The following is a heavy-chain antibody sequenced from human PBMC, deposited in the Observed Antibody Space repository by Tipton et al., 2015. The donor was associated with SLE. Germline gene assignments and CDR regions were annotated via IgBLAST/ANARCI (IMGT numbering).Heavy chain of an antibody. J-gene: IGHJ2*01. Sequence: LRLSCSASGFTFGDYVMSWIRQPPGKGLEWIAYIFYSGHTDSYNPSLKSRVSVSVDTSKNQFSLNLTSVTAADTAVYFCARLVPYYGDSGWYFDLWGRGTLVTVSA. D-gene: IGHD4-17*01. CDR2: IFYSGHT. CDR1: GFTFGDYV. CDR3: ARLVPYYGDSGWYFDL. V-gene: IGHV4-59*08.